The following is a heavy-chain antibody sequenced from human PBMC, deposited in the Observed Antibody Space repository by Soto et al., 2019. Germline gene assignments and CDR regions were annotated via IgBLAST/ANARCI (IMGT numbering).Heavy chain of an antibody. CDR1: GGSFSGYY. CDR3: ARVIWVPAASIYYYYYGMDV. V-gene: IGHV4-34*01. CDR2: INHSGST. Sequence: SETLSLTCAVYGGSFSGYYWSWIRQPPGKGLEWIGEINHSGSTNYNPSLKSRVTISVDTSKNQFSLKLSSVTAADTAVYYCARVIWVPAASIYYYYYGMDVWGQGTTVTVSS. J-gene: IGHJ6*02. D-gene: IGHD2-2*01.